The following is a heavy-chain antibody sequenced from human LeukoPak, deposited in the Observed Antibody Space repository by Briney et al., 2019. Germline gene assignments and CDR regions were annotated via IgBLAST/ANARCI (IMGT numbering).Heavy chain of an antibody. D-gene: IGHD6-19*01. CDR3: ARPKGAVAGTFPFDY. V-gene: IGHV3-7*03. CDR1: GFTFSSYW. Sequence: GGSLRLSCAASGFTFSSYWMSWVRQAPGKGLEWVANIKQDGSEKYHVDSVKGRFTISRDNAKNSLYLQMNSLRAEDTAVYYCARPKGAVAGTFPFDYWGQGTLVTVSS. CDR2: IKQDGSEK. J-gene: IGHJ4*02.